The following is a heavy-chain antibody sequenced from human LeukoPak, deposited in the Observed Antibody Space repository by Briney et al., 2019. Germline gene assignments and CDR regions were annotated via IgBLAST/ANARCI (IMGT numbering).Heavy chain of an antibody. J-gene: IGHJ4*02. CDR2: IRFDGTDK. V-gene: IGHV3-7*01. CDR3: GRGDPDY. Sequence: GGSPRLSCAASGFTFDNYWMNWVRQAPGKGLEWVANIRFDGTDKYYVDSVKGRFTISRDNAKDSLYLQMNSLRAEDTAVYYCGRGDPDYWGQGTLVTVSS. CDR1: GFTFDNYW.